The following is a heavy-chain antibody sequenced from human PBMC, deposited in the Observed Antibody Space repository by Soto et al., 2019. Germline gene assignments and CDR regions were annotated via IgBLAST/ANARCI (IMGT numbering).Heavy chain of an antibody. CDR2: IYYSGST. D-gene: IGHD3-3*01. V-gene: IGHV4-59*01. CDR1: GGSISSYY. CDR3: ARVGDYDFWSGPAPFYYYYMDV. Sequence: SETLSLTCTVSGGSISSYYWSWIRQPPGKGLEWIVYIYYSGSTNYNPSLKSRVTISVDTSKNQFSLKLSSVTAADTAVYYCARVGDYDFWSGPAPFYYYYMDVWGKGTTVTVSS. J-gene: IGHJ6*03.